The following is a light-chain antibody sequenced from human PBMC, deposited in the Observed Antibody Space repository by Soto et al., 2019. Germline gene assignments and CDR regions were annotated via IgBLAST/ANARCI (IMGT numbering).Light chain of an antibody. CDR3: QQYGSSLFT. CDR1: QSVSSSY. J-gene: IGKJ3*01. V-gene: IGKV3-20*01. CDR2: GAS. Sequence: EIVLTQSPGTLSLSPGERATLSCRASQSVSSSYLALYQQKPGQAPRLLIYGASGRATGIPDRFSGSGPGTDFTLTISRLESEDFAVYYCQQYGSSLFTFGPGTKVDIK.